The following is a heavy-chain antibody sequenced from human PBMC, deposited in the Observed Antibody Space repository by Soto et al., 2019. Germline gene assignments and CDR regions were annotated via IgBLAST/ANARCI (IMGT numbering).Heavy chain of an antibody. CDR1: GGSISRAGYS. CDR3: AISRVVTTYFDY. CDR2: IYNSGST. V-gene: IGHV4-30-2*06. D-gene: IGHD2-21*02. Sequence: QLQLQESGSRLVKPSQTLSLTCAVSGGSISRAGYSWSWIRQSPGKGLAWIGYIYNSGSTFYNPSLRSRLTLSVDRSKNQLSLQLNSVTAADTAVYYCAISRVVTTYFDYWGQGTLVTVSS. J-gene: IGHJ4*02.